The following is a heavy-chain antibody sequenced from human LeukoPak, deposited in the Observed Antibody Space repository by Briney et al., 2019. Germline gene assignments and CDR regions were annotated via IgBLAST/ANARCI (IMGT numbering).Heavy chain of an antibody. CDR2: INPSGSNI. D-gene: IGHD2-2*01. CDR1: GFTFSGYY. CDR3: ARVRGSGFCSGSSCAKDPGYYYYMDV. J-gene: IGHJ6*03. V-gene: IGHV3-11*01. Sequence: GGSLRLSCEGSGFTFSGYYMSWIRQAPGKGLEWVSYINPSGSNIYYADSVKGRFTISRDNAKKSLDLQMYSLRAEDTAVYYCARVRGSGFCSGSSCAKDPGYYYYMDVWGKGTTVTVSS.